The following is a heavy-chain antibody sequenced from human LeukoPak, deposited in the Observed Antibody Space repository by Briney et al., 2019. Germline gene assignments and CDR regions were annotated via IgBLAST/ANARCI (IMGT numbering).Heavy chain of an antibody. CDR2: IRYDGSNK. CDR1: GFPFSSYG. Sequence: GGSLRLSCAASGFPFSSYGMHWVRQAPGKGLEWVAFIRYDGSNKYYADSVKGRFTISRDNSKNTLYLQMNSLRAEDTAVYYCAKEHYYGSGSAKNFDYWGQGTLVTVSS. CDR3: AKEHYYGSGSAKNFDY. J-gene: IGHJ4*02. D-gene: IGHD3-10*01. V-gene: IGHV3-30*02.